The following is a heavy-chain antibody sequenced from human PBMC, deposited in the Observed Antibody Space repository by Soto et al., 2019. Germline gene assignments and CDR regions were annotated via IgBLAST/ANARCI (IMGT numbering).Heavy chain of an antibody. CDR1: GYTFTSYA. CDR3: ARDSVTDYYYYYGMDV. J-gene: IGHJ6*02. CDR2: INAGNGNT. V-gene: IGHV1-3*01. Sequence: ASVKVSCKASGYTFTSYAMHWVRQAPGQRLEWMGWINAGNGNTKYSQKFQGRVTITRDTSASTAYMELGSLRSEDTAVYYCARDSVTDYYYYYGMDVWGQGTTVTVSS. D-gene: IGHD3-10*01.